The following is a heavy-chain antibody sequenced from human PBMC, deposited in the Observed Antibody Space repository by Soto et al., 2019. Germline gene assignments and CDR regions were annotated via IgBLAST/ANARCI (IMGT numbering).Heavy chain of an antibody. Sequence: QVQLVQSGAEVKKPGASVKVSCKASGYTFTSYDINWVRQATGQGLEWMGWMNPNSGNTGYAQKFQGRVTMTRNTSISKAYTELSSLRYEGTAVYYCAREHSSSWRFDYWGQGTLVTVSS. J-gene: IGHJ4*02. CDR2: MNPNSGNT. CDR3: AREHSSSWRFDY. V-gene: IGHV1-8*01. D-gene: IGHD6-13*01. CDR1: GYTFTSYD.